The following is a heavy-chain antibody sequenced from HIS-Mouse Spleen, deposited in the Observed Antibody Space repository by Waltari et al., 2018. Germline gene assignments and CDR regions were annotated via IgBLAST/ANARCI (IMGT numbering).Heavy chain of an antibody. CDR1: GFSLSTSGMS. Sequence: QVTLRESGPALVKPTQTLTLTCTFSGFSLSTSGMSVSGLRQPPGKALEWLARIDWDDDKYYSTSLKTRLTISKDTSKNQVVLTMTNMDPVDTATYYCARIAEGYSSGWYAFDYWGQGTLVTVSS. J-gene: IGHJ4*02. CDR3: ARIAEGYSSGWYAFDY. CDR2: IDWDDDK. D-gene: IGHD6-19*01. V-gene: IGHV2-70*15.